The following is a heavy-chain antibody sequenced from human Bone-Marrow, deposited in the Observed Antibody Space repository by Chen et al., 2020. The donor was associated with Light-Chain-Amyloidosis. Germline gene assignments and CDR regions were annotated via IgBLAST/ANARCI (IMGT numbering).Heavy chain of an antibody. CDR1: GVTLRTAW. V-gene: IGHV3-74*01. CDR3: SREFTGYDDY. CDR2: INPDGTRV. Sequence: DVQLLESGGGLVQPGGSLRLSCAASGVTLRTAWMHWVRQDPGQVLVWVSRINPDGTRVDYADSVRGRFTISRDDAKSTVYLQMNSRRAEDTAVYYCSREFTGYDDYWGQGTLVTVSS. J-gene: IGHJ4*02. D-gene: IGHD5-12*01.